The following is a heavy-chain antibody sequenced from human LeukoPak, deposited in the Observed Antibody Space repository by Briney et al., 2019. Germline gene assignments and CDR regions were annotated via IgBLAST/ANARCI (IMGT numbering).Heavy chain of an antibody. CDR3: ARWVVATIVIDY. J-gene: IGHJ4*02. CDR1: GGSISSGDYY. Sequence: PSETLSLTCTVSGGSISSGDYYWSWIRQPPGKGLEWIGYIYYSGSTYYNPSLKSRLTISVDTSKNQFSLKLSSVTAADTAVYYCARWVVATIVIDYWGQGTLVTVSS. D-gene: IGHD5-12*01. CDR2: IYYSGST. V-gene: IGHV4-30-4*01.